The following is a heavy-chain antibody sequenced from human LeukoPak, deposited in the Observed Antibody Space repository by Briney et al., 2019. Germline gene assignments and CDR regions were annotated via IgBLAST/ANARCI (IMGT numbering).Heavy chain of an antibody. CDR1: GFRFNTYW. Sequence: GSLRLSCTASGFRFNTYWMTWVRQAPGKGLEWVANIKPDGDTTNYLDSVKGRFTISRDNAKSSLHLQMNGLTAEDTAVYYCSRGPSTTLTTFWGQGTMVTVSS. D-gene: IGHD4-17*01. V-gene: IGHV3-7*01. J-gene: IGHJ4*02. CDR3: SRGPSTTLTTF. CDR2: IKPDGDTT.